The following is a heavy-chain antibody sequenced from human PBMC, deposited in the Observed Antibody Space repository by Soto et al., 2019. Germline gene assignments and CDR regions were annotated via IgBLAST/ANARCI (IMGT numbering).Heavy chain of an antibody. CDR3: ARESEDLTSNFDY. Sequence: GWSLRLSCWASVFTFSRYSMNWCRQAPGKGLEWVSSISSTTNYIYYADSMKGRFTVSRDNAKNSVYLDMNSLSAEDTAVYYCARESEDLTSNFDYWGQGTLVTVSS. J-gene: IGHJ4*02. V-gene: IGHV3-21*01. CDR1: VFTFSRYS. CDR2: ISSTTNYI.